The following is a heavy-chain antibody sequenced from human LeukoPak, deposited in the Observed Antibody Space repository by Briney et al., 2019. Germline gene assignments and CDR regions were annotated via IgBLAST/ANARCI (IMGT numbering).Heavy chain of an antibody. D-gene: IGHD6-6*01. J-gene: IGHJ4*02. CDR2: LNSDGSNT. Sequence: GGSLRLSCAASGFTFSSYWMHWVRQAPGKGLVWVSRLNSDGSNTNYADSVKGRFTISRDNAKNTLYLRMNSLRAEDTAIYYCATLNIAASHWGLGTLVTVSS. CDR1: GFTFSSYW. CDR3: ATLNIAASH. V-gene: IGHV3-74*01.